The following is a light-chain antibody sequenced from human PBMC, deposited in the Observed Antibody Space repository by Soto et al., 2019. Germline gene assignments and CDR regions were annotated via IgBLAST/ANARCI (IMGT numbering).Light chain of an antibody. V-gene: IGLV2-14*03. CDR1: STDVSTSTF. J-gene: IGLJ1*01. CDR3: TSYRRGPLYV. Sequence: QSALTQPASVSGSPGQSITISCTGISTDVSTSTFVSWYQHHPGKAPRLILYDVTHRPSGISTRFSGSKSGDTATLTISGLQAEDEDDYFCTSYRRGPLYVFGSGTTLTVL. CDR2: DVT.